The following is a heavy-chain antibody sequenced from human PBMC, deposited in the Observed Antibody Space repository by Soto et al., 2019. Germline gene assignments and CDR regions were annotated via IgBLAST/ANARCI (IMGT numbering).Heavy chain of an antibody. V-gene: IGHV4-30-4*01. Sequence: SETLSLTCTVSGDSISSSDSYWSWIRQPPGTGLEWIGYFQYGGNTFYNPSLKSRVTISVDTSKNQFSLKLNSTTAADTAVYYCASDDPGFTYWGLGTLVTVSS. J-gene: IGHJ4*02. CDR3: ASDDPGFTY. CDR2: FQYGGNT. D-gene: IGHD3-3*01. CDR1: GDSISSSDSY.